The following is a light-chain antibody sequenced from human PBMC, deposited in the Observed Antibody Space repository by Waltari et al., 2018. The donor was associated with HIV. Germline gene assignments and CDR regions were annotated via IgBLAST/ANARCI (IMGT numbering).Light chain of an antibody. J-gene: IGLJ1*01. Sequence: QPVLTPPPSASASLGSSLTLPHTLSICYNHYRVDFYQQSPGKGPRFVMRVGPGGIVGSKGDGIPDRFSARGSGLNRYLTIKNIQEEDESDYHCGVDHGTGSNFVYVFGPGTTVTVL. CDR2: VGPGGIVG. CDR3: GVDHGTGSNFVYV. CDR1: ICYNHYR. V-gene: IGLV9-49*02.